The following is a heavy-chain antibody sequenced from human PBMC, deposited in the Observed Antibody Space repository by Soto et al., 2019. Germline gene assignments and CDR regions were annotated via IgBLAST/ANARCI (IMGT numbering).Heavy chain of an antibody. Sequence: PSETLSLTCTVSGGSISSGGYYWSWIRQHPGKGLEWIGYIYYSGSTYYNPSLRSRVTISVDTSKNQFSLKLSSVTAADTAVYYCARVGQQLGLYNWFDPWGQGTLVTVSS. CDR2: IYYSGST. J-gene: IGHJ5*02. CDR3: ARVGQQLGLYNWFDP. V-gene: IGHV4-31*03. CDR1: GGSISSGGYY. D-gene: IGHD6-13*01.